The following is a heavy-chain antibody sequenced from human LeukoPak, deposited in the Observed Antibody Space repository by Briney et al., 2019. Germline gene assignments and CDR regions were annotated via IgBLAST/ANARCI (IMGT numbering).Heavy chain of an antibody. Sequence: PGGSLRLSCAASGFTFSSYWMHWVRQAPGKGLVWVSRINSDGSTTSYADSVKGRFTISRDNAKNTLYLQMNSLRAEDTAVYYCARVGGYSGYEFDYWGQGTLVTVSS. D-gene: IGHD5-12*01. CDR2: INSDGSTT. J-gene: IGHJ4*02. CDR3: ARVGGYSGYEFDY. CDR1: GFTFSSYW. V-gene: IGHV3-74*01.